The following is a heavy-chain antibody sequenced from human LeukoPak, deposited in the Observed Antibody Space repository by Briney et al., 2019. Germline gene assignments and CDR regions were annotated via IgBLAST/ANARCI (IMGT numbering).Heavy chain of an antibody. V-gene: IGHV1-2*02. J-gene: IGHJ4*02. CDR1: GYTFTGYY. CDR3: ARVSSGWDFDY. CDR2: INPNSGGT. Sequence: ASVKVSCKASGYTFTGYYIHWVRQAPGQGLEWMGWINPNSGGTNYAQKFQGRVTMTRDASISTAYMELSRLRSDDTAVYYCARVSSGWDFDYWGQGTLVTVSS. D-gene: IGHD6-19*01.